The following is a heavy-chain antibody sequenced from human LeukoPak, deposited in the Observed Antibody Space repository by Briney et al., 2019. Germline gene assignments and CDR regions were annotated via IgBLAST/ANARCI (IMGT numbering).Heavy chain of an antibody. V-gene: IGHV1-8*03. CDR2: MNPNSGNT. Sequence: ASVKVSCKASGYTFTSYDINWVRQATGQGLEWMGWMNPNSGNTGYAQKFQGRVTITRNTSISTAYMELSSLRSEDTAVYYCARGGILVGATNYYYYMDVWGKGTTVTVSS. D-gene: IGHD1-26*01. CDR1: GYTFTSYD. J-gene: IGHJ6*03. CDR3: ARGGILVGATNYYYYMDV.